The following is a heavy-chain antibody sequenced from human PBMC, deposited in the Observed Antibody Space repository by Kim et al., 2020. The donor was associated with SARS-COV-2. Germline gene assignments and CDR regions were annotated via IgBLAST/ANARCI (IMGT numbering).Heavy chain of an antibody. V-gene: IGHV4-39*01. CDR2: VYDSGSP. D-gene: IGHD6-19*01. Sequence: SETLSLTCSVSGGSMHTSGYYWGWIRQPPGNGLEWIGSVYDSGSPYYNPSLKSRLTISADTSRGQFSLNLHSVSAADTAVYYCARRNSDWNDAFDVWGQGTMVTVSS. CDR1: GGSMHTSGYY. J-gene: IGHJ3*01. CDR3: ARRNSDWNDAFDV.